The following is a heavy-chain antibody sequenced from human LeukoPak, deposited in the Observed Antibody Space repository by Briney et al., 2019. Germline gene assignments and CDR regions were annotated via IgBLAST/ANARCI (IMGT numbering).Heavy chain of an antibody. J-gene: IGHJ5*02. CDR2: ITERGST. CDR1: GGSFSGHY. V-gene: IGHV4-34*01. CDR3: ARGPITEDGTFHSPNA. Sequence: SETLSLTCAVSGGSFSGHYWSCIRQSLGEGLEWIGEITERGSTKYNPSLKSRVTISRDTSKNTFSLKVSSVTAADTAVYYCARGPITEDGTFHSPNAWGQGTLVTVSS. D-gene: IGHD1-1*01.